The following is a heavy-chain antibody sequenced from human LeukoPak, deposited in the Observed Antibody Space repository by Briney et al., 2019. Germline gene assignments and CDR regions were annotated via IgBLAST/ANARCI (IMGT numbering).Heavy chain of an antibody. CDR1: GFTFSSYG. J-gene: IGHJ4*02. CDR3: APLYCSSTSCLDY. CDR2: IRYDGSNK. V-gene: IGHV3-30*02. Sequence: GGSLRLSCAASGFTFSSYGMHWVRQAPGKGLEWVAFIRYDGSNKYYADSVKGRFTISRDNSKSTLYLQMNSLRAEDTAVYYCAPLYCSSTSCLDYWGQGTLVTVSS. D-gene: IGHD2-2*01.